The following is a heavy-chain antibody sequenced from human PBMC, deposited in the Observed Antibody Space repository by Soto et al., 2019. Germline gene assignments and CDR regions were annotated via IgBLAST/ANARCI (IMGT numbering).Heavy chain of an antibody. J-gene: IGHJ4*02. CDR1: GFSLTTSGVG. CDR3: AHRVLRTVFGLVTTTAIYFDF. D-gene: IGHD3-3*01. V-gene: IGHV2-5*02. Sequence: QITLNESGPTLVRPTEALTLTCSFSGFSLTTSGVGVGWIRQSPGKAPEWLALIYWDDDKRYSASLKSRLTITKDTSKYQVVLTVSDVDPTDTATYYCAHRVLRTVFGLVTTTAIYFDFWCQGTPVAVSS. CDR2: IYWDDDK.